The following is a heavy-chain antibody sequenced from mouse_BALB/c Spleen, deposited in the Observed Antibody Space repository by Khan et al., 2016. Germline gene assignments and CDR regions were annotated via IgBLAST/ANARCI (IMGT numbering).Heavy chain of an antibody. V-gene: IGHV9-3-1*01. CDR1: GYTFTNYG. J-gene: IGHJ2*01. CDR2: INTYTGEP. Sequence: QIQLVQSGPELKKPGETVKISCKATGYTFTNYGMNWVKQAPGKGLKWMGWINTYTGEPTYADDFKGRFAFSLETSASTAYLQINNLKNEDTATXYWANVGGGAHYFDYWGQGTTLTVSS. D-gene: IGHD3-1*01. CDR3: ANVGGGAHYFDY.